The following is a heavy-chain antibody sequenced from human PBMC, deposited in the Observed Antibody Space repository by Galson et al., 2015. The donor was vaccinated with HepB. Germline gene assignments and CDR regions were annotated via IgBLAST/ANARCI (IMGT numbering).Heavy chain of an antibody. CDR2: ISYDGSNK. D-gene: IGHD5-24*01. CDR3: ARDRALARRWLYYYYGMDV. CDR1: GFTFSSYA. J-gene: IGHJ6*02. Sequence: SLRLSCAASGFTFSSYAMHWVRQAPGKGLEWVAVISYDGSNKYYADSVKGRFTISRDNSKNTLYLQMNSLRAEDTAVYYCARDRALARRWLYYYYGMDVWGQGTTVTVSS. V-gene: IGHV3-30*04.